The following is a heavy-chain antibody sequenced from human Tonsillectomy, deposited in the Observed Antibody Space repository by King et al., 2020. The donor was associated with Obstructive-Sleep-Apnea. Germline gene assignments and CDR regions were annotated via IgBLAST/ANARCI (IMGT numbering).Heavy chain of an antibody. Sequence: QLQESGPGMVKPSGTLSLTCAVSGGSISSTNWWSWVRQRPGKGLEWMVGIYLSGGTNYNPSLKNRVTISIDKTANQFSLKLTPMTAADTAVYYCASGNSTSPGYWGQGTLVTVSS. CDR2: IYLSGGT. CDR3: ASGNSTSPGY. V-gene: IGHV4-4*02. D-gene: IGHD2/OR15-2a*01. CDR1: GGSISSTNW. J-gene: IGHJ4*02.